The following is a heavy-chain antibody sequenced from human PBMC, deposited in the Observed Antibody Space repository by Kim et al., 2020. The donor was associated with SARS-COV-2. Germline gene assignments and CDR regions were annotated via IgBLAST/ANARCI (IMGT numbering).Heavy chain of an antibody. Sequence: ASVKVSCKASGYTFTSYYMHWVRQAPGQGLEWMGIINPSGGSTSYAQKFQGRVTMTRDTSTSTVYMELSSLRSEDTAVYYCARGAEYYYDSSGYYYSTHPDGMDVWGQGTTVTVSS. J-gene: IGHJ6*02. CDR1: GYTFTSYY. V-gene: IGHV1-46*01. CDR2: INPSGGST. CDR3: ARGAEYYYDSSGYYYSTHPDGMDV. D-gene: IGHD3-22*01.